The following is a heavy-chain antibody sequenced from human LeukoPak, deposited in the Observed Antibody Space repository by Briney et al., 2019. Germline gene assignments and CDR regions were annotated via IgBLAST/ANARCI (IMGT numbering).Heavy chain of an antibody. CDR2: IYYSGST. CDR3: AREASSGWYDY. Sequence: SETLSLTCTVSGGSISSYYWSWLRQPPGKGLEWIGYIYYSGSTNHKPSLKSRVTISLDTSKHQFSLKLSSVTAADTALYYCAREASSGWYDYWGQGTLVTVSS. J-gene: IGHJ4*02. CDR1: GGSISSYY. V-gene: IGHV4-59*01. D-gene: IGHD6-19*01.